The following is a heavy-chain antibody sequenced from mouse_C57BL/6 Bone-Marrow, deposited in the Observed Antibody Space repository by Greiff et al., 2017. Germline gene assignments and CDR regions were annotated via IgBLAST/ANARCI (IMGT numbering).Heavy chain of an antibody. CDR2: IHPSDSDT. V-gene: IGHV1-74*01. Sequence: VQLQQPGAELVKPGASVKVSCKASGYTFTSYWMHWVKQRPGQGLEWIGRIHPSDSDTNYNQKFKGKATLTVDKSYSTAYMQLSSLTSEDSAGYYCAMNDGPPVGFAFWGQGTLVTVSA. CDR3: AMNDGPPVGFAF. D-gene: IGHD2-3*01. CDR1: GYTFTSYW. J-gene: IGHJ3*01.